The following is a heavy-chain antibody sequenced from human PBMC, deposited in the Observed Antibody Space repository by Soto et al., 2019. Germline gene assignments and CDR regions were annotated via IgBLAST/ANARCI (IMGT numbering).Heavy chain of an antibody. J-gene: IGHJ5*02. Sequence: GGSLRLSCAASGFTFSTYAMNWVRQAPGKGLEWVSGISGSGDSTYYADSVKGRFTVSRDNAKNSLYLQMNSLKTEDTAVYYCTTNYYDSSGYDNWFDPWGQGTQVTVSS. CDR2: ISGSGDST. CDR1: GFTFSTYA. CDR3: TTNYYDSSGYDNWFDP. V-gene: IGHV3-23*01. D-gene: IGHD3-22*01.